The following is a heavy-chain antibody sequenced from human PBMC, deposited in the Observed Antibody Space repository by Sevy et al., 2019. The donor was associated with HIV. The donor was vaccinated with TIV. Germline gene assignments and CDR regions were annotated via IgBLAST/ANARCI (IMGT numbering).Heavy chain of an antibody. J-gene: IGHJ6*02. CDR2: IIPIFGTA. V-gene: IGHV1-69*13. CDR1: GGTFSSYA. D-gene: IGHD2-2*02. Sequence: ASVKVSCKASGGTFSSYAISWVRQAPGQGLEWMGGIIPIFGTANYAQKFRGRVTITADESTSTAYMELSSLRSEDTAVYYCARPSSGYCSSTSCYTSHYYYYYGMDVWGQGTTVTVSS. CDR3: ARPSSGYCSSTSCYTSHYYYYYGMDV.